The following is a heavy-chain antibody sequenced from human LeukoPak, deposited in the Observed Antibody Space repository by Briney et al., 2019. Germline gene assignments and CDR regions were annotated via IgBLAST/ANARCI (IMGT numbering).Heavy chain of an antibody. Sequence: PSETRSLTCTVSGGSISGYYWSWIRQPPGKTLEWIGYIYYTGRTNYYPSLKSRVTMSVDTSKNQFSLNLNSVTAADTAVYYCAREKVVGAKYDYWGQGTLVTVSS. CDR2: IYYTGRT. V-gene: IGHV4-59*01. J-gene: IGHJ4*02. CDR1: GGSISGYY. CDR3: AREKVVGAKYDY. D-gene: IGHD1-26*01.